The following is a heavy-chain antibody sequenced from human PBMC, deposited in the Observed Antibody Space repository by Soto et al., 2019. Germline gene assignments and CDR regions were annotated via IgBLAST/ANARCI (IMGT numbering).Heavy chain of an antibody. V-gene: IGHV3-21*01. Sequence: VQLVESGGGLVKPGGSLRLSCAASGFTFSSYTVNWVRQAPGKGLEWVSSISSSSDYIYYADSLKGRFTISRDNAKNSLFLQMNSLRAEDTAVYYCARVNDYGERFYFFYYGLDVWGQGTTVTVSS. D-gene: IGHD4-17*01. J-gene: IGHJ6*02. CDR1: GFTFSSYT. CDR3: ARVNDYGERFYFFYYGLDV. CDR2: ISSSSDYI.